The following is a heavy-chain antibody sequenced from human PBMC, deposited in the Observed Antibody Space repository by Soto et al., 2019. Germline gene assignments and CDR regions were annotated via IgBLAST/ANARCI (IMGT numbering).Heavy chain of an antibody. V-gene: IGHV1-69*13. CDR3: ARGRSGYSYAYSDY. CDR1: GGTFSSYA. J-gene: IGHJ4*02. D-gene: IGHD5-18*01. CDR2: IIPIFGTA. Sequence: SVKVSFKASGGTFSSYAISWVRQAPGQGLEWMGGIIPIFGTANYAQKFQGRVTITADESTSTAYMELSSLRSEDTAVYYCARGRSGYSYAYSDYWGQGTLVNVSS.